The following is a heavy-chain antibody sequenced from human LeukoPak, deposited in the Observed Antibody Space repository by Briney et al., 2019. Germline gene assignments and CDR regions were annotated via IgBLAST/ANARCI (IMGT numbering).Heavy chain of an antibody. CDR3: ARHHGYYGSGSYYNGEYNWFDP. CDR1: GGSFSGYY. CDR2: IYYSGST. V-gene: IGHV4-34*01. D-gene: IGHD3-10*01. Sequence: PSETLSLTCAVYGGSFSGYYWSWIRQPPGKGLEWIGSIYYSGSTYYNPSLKSRVTISVDTSKNQFSLKLSSVTAADTAVYYCARHHGYYGSGSYYNGEYNWFDPWGQGTLVTVSS. J-gene: IGHJ5*02.